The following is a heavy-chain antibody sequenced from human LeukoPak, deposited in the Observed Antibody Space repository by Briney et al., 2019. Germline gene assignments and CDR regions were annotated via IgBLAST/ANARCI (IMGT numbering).Heavy chain of an antibody. J-gene: IGHJ4*02. CDR2: IYTSGSA. V-gene: IGHV4-61*02. CDR1: GVSFSSGSYY. Sequence: SQTLSLTCTVSGVSFSSGSYYWSCIRQPAGEGLELIGRIYTSGSANYNPSLKSRVAISVDTSKNQFSLKLSSVTAADTAVYYCAREPDYWGQGTLVTVSS. CDR3: AREPDY.